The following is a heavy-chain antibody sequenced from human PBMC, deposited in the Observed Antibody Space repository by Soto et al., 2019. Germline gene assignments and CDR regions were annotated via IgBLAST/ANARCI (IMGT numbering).Heavy chain of an antibody. CDR2: INHSGST. Sequence: SETLSLTCSVYGGSFSGYYWSWIRQPPGKGLEWIGEINHSGSTNYNPSLKSRVTISVDTSKNQFSLKLSSVTAADTAVYYCARGSQEGIDYWGQGTLVTVSS. CDR3: ARGSQEGIDY. D-gene: IGHD3-10*01. CDR1: GGSFSGYY. V-gene: IGHV4-34*01. J-gene: IGHJ4*02.